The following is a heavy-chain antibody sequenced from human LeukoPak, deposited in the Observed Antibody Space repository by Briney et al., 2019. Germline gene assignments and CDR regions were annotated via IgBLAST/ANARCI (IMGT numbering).Heavy chain of an antibody. D-gene: IGHD3-3*01. J-gene: IGHJ4*02. CDR2: IYPGDSDT. CDR3: ARLRDYDFWSGYYLLLAHAKTPPYRFDY. Sequence: GESLKISCKGSGYSFTSYWIGWVRQMPGKGLEWMGIIYPGDSDTRYSASFQGQVTISADKSISTAYLQWSSLKASDTAMYYCARLRDYDFWSGYYLLLAHAKTPPYRFDYWGQGTLVTVSS. V-gene: IGHV5-51*01. CDR1: GYSFTSYW.